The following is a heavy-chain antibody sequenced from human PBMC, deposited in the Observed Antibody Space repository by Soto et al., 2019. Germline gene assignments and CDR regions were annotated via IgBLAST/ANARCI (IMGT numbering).Heavy chain of an antibody. CDR2: ISSSGSTI. V-gene: IGHV3-48*03. Sequence: EVQLVESGGGLVQPGGSLRLSCAASGFTFSSYEMNWVRQAPGKGLEWVSYISSSGSTIYYADSVKGRFTISRDNAKNSLYQQMNSLRAEDTSVYYCAREHGALDYWGQGTLVTVSS. D-gene: IGHD3-16*01. J-gene: IGHJ4*02. CDR1: GFTFSSYE. CDR3: AREHGALDY.